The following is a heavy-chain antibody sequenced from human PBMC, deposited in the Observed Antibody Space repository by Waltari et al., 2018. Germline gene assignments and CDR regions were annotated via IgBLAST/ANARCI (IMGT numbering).Heavy chain of an antibody. D-gene: IGHD2-8*02. CDR3: AKDGSASRLVRYYLDH. J-gene: IGHJ4*02. CDR1: GFSFNNYA. Sequence: QVHLVESGGGVVQPGGSLRLSCAASGFSFNNYAMHWVRQAPGNVLFWVAIGGHEGSYKFYEDSVKVRFTISRANSKNTLYFQMNSLRAEDTAMYYCAKDGSASRLVRYYLDHWGPGTLVTVSS. V-gene: IGHV3-30*02. CDR2: GGHEGSYK.